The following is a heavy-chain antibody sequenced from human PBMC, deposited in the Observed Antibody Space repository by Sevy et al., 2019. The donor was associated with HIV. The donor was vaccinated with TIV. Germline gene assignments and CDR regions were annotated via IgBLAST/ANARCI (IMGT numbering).Heavy chain of an antibody. D-gene: IGHD3-10*01. Sequence: GGFLRLSCAASGFTFSSYGMSWVRQAPGKGLQWISAISGTGGSIYYADSVKGRFTISRDNSKNTLYLQMNSLRVEDTAVYYCAKCFVLNDGPGSYPYYYYMDVWGKGTTVTVSS. CDR1: GFTFSSYG. J-gene: IGHJ6*03. CDR2: ISGTGGSI. CDR3: AKCFVLNDGPGSYPYYYYMDV. V-gene: IGHV3-23*01.